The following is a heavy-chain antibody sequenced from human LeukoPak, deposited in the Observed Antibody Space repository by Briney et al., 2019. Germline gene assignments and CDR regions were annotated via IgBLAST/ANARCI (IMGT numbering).Heavy chain of an antibody. CDR1: GGSISSSSYY. J-gene: IGHJ4*02. D-gene: IGHD4-17*01. CDR2: IYYSGST. Sequence: PSETLSLTCTVSGGSISSSSYYWGWIRQPPGKGLEWIGSIYYSGSTYYNPSLKSRVTISVDTSKNQFSLKLSSVTAADTAVYYCARGDYGDYSVDYWGQGTLVTVSS. CDR3: ARGDYGDYSVDY. V-gene: IGHV4-39*01.